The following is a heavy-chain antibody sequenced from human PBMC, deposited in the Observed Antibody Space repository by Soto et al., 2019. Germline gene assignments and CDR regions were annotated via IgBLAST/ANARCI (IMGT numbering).Heavy chain of an antibody. V-gene: IGHV4-59*08. Sequence: TSETLSLTCTVSGGSISSYYWSWIRQPPGKGLEWIGYIYYSGSTNYNPSLKSRVTISVDTSKNQFSLKLSSVTAADTAVYYCARQRRYFDWLLFDYWGQGTLVTVSS. CDR2: IYYSGST. CDR1: GGSISSYY. D-gene: IGHD3-9*01. CDR3: ARQRRYFDWLLFDY. J-gene: IGHJ4*02.